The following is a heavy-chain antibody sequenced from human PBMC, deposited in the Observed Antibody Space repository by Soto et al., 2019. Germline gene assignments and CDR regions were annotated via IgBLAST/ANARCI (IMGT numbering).Heavy chain of an antibody. Sequence: QVQLQESGPGLVKPSQTLSLTCTVSGGSISSGGYYWSWIRQHPGKGLEWIGYIYYSGSTYYNPSIKSRVTLSVDTAKNQFSLKPSSVTAADTAVYYCARTGYYYEADYWGQGTLVTVSS. D-gene: IGHD3-22*01. CDR1: GGSISSGGYY. CDR2: IYYSGST. J-gene: IGHJ4*02. CDR3: ARTGYYYEADY. V-gene: IGHV4-31*03.